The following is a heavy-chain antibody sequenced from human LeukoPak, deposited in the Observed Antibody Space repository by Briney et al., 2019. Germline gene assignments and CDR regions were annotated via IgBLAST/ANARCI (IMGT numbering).Heavy chain of an antibody. CDR1: GGPITDYF. J-gene: IGHJ4*02. CDR3: ARDDGDSVLEY. CDR2: IYSSGST. D-gene: IGHD4-17*01. V-gene: IGHV4-4*07. Sequence: PSETLSLTCTVSGGPITDYFWNWIRQPAGKGLEWIGRIYSSGSTNYNPSLKSRVIMSVDTSKNQFSLKLYSVTAADTAVYYCARDDGDSVLEYWGQGALVTLSS.